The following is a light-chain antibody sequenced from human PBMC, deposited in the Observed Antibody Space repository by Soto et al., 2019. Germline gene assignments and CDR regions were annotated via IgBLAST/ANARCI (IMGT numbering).Light chain of an antibody. V-gene: IGKV1-39*01. J-gene: IGKJ1*01. Sequence: DIQMTQSPSSLSASVGDRVTITCRANQSISTYLNWYQQKPGKAPKLLMSAASNLQSEVSSRFSGSGSGTDFTLTISSLQPEDFATDYCQQSYSTPTFCQGTKVEIK. CDR2: AAS. CDR1: QSISTY. CDR3: QQSYSTPT.